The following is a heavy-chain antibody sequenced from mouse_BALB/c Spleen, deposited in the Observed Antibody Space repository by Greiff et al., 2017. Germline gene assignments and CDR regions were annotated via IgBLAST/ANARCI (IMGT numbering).Heavy chain of an antibody. J-gene: IGHJ3*01. Sequence: QVQLQQPGAELVKPGASVKLSCKASGYTFTSYYMYWVKQRPGQGLEWIGGINPSNGGTNFNEKFKSKATLTVDKSSSTAYMQLSSLTAEDSAVYYCTRCYDGYYEGWFAYWGQGTLVTVSA. CDR1: GYTFTSYY. CDR3: TRCYDGYYEGWFAY. V-gene: IGHV1S81*02. CDR2: INPSNGGT. D-gene: IGHD2-3*01.